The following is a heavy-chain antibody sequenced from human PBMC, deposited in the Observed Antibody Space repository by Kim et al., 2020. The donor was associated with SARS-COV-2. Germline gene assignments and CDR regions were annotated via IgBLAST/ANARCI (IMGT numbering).Heavy chain of an antibody. D-gene: IGHD3-22*01. CDR3: ARDRAIWYYYDSSGYLNAFDI. J-gene: IGHJ3*02. Sequence: SQTLSLTCTVSGGSISSGGYYWSWIRQHPGKGLEWIGYIYYSGCTYYNPSLKSRVTISVDTSKNQFSLKLRSVTAADTAVYYCARDRAIWYYYDSSGYLNAFDIWGRGTMVTVSS. CDR2: IYYSGCT. CDR1: GGSISSGGYY. V-gene: IGHV4-31*03.